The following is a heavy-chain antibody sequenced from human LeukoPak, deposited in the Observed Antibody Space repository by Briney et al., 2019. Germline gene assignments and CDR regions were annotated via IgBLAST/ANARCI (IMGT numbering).Heavy chain of an antibody. CDR2: IYYSGST. V-gene: IGHV4-59*01. Sequence: SSETLSLTCTVSGGSISSYYWSWIRQPPGKGLEWIGYIYYSGSTNYNPSLKSRVTISVDTSKNQFSLKLSSVTAADTAVYYCARAPSRISGSFNFDYWGQGTLVTVSS. CDR3: ARAPSRISGSFNFDY. J-gene: IGHJ4*02. D-gene: IGHD1-26*01. CDR1: GGSISSYY.